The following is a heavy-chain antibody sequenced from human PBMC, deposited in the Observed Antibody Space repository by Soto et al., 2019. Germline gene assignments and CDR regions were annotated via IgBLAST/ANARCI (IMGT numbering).Heavy chain of an antibody. CDR2: ISSSGSTI. D-gene: IGHD2-21*01. V-gene: IGHV3-11*04. CDR1: GFTFSDYY. J-gene: IGHJ4*02. Sequence: GGSLRLSCAASGFTFSDYYMSWIRQAPGKGLEWVSYISSSGSTIYYADSVKGRFTISRDNAKNSLYLQMSSLRADDTAVYYCARDPVGVDSTFFFDSWGQGTLVTVSS. CDR3: ARDPVGVDSTFFFDS.